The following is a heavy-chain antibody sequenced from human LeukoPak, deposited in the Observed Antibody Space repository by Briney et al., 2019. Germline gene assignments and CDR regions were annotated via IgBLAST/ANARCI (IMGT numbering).Heavy chain of an antibody. CDR2: IYYSGST. J-gene: IGHJ5*02. CDR3: ARMNQRLLWFGELSSGWFDP. V-gene: IGHV4-39*07. Sequence: PSETLSLTCTVSGGSISSSSYYWGWIRQPPGKGLEWIGSIYYSGSTYYNPSLKSRVTISVDTSKNQFSLKLSSVTAADTAVYYCARMNQRLLWFGELSSGWFDPWGQGTLVTVSS. D-gene: IGHD3-10*01. CDR1: GGSISSSSYY.